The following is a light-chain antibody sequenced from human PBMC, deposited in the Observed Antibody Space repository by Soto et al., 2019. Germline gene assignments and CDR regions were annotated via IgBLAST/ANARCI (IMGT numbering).Light chain of an antibody. V-gene: IGKV1-5*01. J-gene: IGKJ2*01. CDR3: QQYYIYSYT. Sequence: DIQMTQSPSTLSASVGDRVTITCRASQSIVTWLAWYQQKAGKAPKLLIHHASSLESGVPSRFSGSGSGTEFTLTISSLQPDDFATYYCQQYYIYSYTFGQWTKLEIK. CDR1: QSIVTW. CDR2: HAS.